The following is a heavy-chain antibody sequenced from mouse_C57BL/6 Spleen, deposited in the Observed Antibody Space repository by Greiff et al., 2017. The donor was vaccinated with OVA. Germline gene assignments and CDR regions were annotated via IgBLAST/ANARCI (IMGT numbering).Heavy chain of an antibody. CDR1: GFTFSDYY. D-gene: IGHD4-1*01. CDR3: ARGNWYFDY. Sequence: EVQVVESEGGLVQPGSSMKLSCTASGFTFSDYYMAWVRQVPEKGLEWVANINYDGSSTYYLDSLKSRFIISRDNAKNILYLQMSSLKSEDTATYYCARGNWYFDYWGQGTTLTVSS. J-gene: IGHJ2*01. V-gene: IGHV5-16*01. CDR2: INYDGSST.